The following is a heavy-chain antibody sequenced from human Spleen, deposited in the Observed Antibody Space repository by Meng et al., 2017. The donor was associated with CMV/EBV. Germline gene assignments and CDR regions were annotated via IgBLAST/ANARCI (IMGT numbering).Heavy chain of an antibody. D-gene: IGHD3-10*01. CDR1: GGSISSYY. Sequence: QVQLKESGPGLVKPSEPLSLTCTVSGGSISSYYWSWIRQPPGKGLEWIGYIYYSGSTNYNPSLKSRVTISVDTSKNQFSLKLSSVTAADTAVYYCARDKFLDYYGWEAFDIWGQGTMVTVSS. J-gene: IGHJ3*02. V-gene: IGHV4-59*01. CDR2: IYYSGST. CDR3: ARDKFLDYYGWEAFDI.